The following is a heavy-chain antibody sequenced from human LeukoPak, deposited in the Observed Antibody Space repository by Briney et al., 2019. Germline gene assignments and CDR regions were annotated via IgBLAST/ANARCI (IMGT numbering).Heavy chain of an antibody. Sequence: GGSLRLSCAASGFTFSTYAMGWVRRAPGKGLEWVSAISPGGYNTYYADSVKGRYTISRDDSKNTLFLQMSSLRVEDTAVYYCARDGVFGSNCCYHYDYWGQGTLVTVSS. CDR2: ISPGGYNT. CDR3: ARDGVFGSNCCYHYDY. D-gene: IGHD3-10*01. CDR1: GFTFSTYA. J-gene: IGHJ4*02. V-gene: IGHV3-23*01.